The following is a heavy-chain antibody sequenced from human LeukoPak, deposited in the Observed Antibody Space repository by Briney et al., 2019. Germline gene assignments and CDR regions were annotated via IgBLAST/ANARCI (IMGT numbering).Heavy chain of an antibody. D-gene: IGHD3-3*01. CDR2: INHSGST. J-gene: IGHJ4*02. Sequence: SETLSLTCAVYGGSFSDYYWSWIRQPPGKGLEWIGEINHSGSTNYNPSLKSRVTISVDTSKNQFSLKLSPVTAADTSFYYCAREMGHDLAEFDSWGQGTLVTVSS. CDR3: AREMGHDLAEFDS. CDR1: GGSFSDYY. V-gene: IGHV4-34*01.